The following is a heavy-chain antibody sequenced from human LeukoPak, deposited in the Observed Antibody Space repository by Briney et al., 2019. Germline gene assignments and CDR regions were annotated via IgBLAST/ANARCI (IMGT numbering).Heavy chain of an antibody. D-gene: IGHD5-24*01. V-gene: IGHV4-59*01. J-gene: IGHJ6*04. CDR1: XXSIXXXY. CDR3: ARARDGPYYYYGMDV. CDR2: IYYSGST. Sequence: XXSIXXXYWXWIRQPPXKGLEWVGYIYYSGSTNYNPSLKSRVTISVDTSKNQFSLKLSSVTAADTAVYYCARARDGPYYYYGMDVWGKGTTVTVSS.